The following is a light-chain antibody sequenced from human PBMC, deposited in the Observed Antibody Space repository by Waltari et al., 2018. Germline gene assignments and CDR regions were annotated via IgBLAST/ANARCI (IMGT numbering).Light chain of an antibody. Sequence: DIVMTQSPVSLTVSPGEPASISCRSSQSLLDSNGYNYLDWYLQKPGQSPQILIYVAANPASGVPDRVSRSGSGTEFKLKISRVEDEDAGVYYCTEALQIVTFGQGTRLESK. V-gene: IGKV2-28*01. J-gene: IGKJ5*01. CDR1: QSLLDSNGYNY. CDR2: VAA. CDR3: TEALQIVT.